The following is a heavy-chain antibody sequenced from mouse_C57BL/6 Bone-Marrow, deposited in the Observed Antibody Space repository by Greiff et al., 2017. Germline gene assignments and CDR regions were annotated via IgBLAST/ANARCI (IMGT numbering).Heavy chain of an antibody. CDR3: ARGGPPLYYFDY. CDR2: IYPGSGNT. V-gene: IGHV1-76*01. J-gene: IGHJ2*01. CDR1: GYTFTDYY. D-gene: IGHD6-1*01. Sequence: VQLQQSGAELVRPGASVKLSCKASGYTFTDYYINWVKQRPGQGLEWIARIYPGSGNTYYNEKFKGKATLTAEKSSSTAYMQLSSLTSEDSAVYFCARGGPPLYYFDYWGQGTTLTVSS.